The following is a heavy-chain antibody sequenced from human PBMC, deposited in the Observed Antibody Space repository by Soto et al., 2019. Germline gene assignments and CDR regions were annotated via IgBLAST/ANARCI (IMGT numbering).Heavy chain of an antibody. J-gene: IGHJ6*02. CDR1: GYTFTSYA. CDR2: INAGNGNT. V-gene: IGHV1-3*01. CDR3: AREKTSYGMDV. Sequence: ASVKVSCKASGYTFTSYAMLWVRQAPGQRLEWMGWINAGNGNTGYAQKFQGRVTMTRNTSISTAYMELSSLRSEDTAVYYCAREKTSYGMDVWGQGTTVPVS.